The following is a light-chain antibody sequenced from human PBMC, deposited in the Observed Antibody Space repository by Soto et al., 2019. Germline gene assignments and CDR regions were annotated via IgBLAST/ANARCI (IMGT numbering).Light chain of an antibody. CDR2: GAS. J-gene: IGKJ1*01. CDR3: QQAATFPWT. CDR1: QSVSRF. Sequence: DIQMTQSPSSVSVSVGDRVTITCRASQSVSRFLAWYQQRPGRAPSLLIYGASTVQTGVPSRFSGSGSGTDFTLTISILPPEDRATYYCQQAATFPWTFGQGTKVEIK. V-gene: IGKV1-12*01.